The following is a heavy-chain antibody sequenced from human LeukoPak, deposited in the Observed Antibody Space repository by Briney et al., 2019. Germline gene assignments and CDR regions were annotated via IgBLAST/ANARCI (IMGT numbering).Heavy chain of an antibody. V-gene: IGHV4-39*01. J-gene: IGHJ5*02. CDR3: ARFGKVRYDYVWGSYRLKGPNNWFDP. Sequence: SETLSLTCAVSGGSISSNSYYWGWIRQPPGKGLEWIGSIYYSGSTYYNPSLKSRVTISVDTSKNQFSLKLSSVTAADTAVYYCARFGKVRYDYVWGSYRLKGPNNWFDPWGQGTLVTVSS. CDR2: IYYSGST. D-gene: IGHD3-16*02. CDR1: GGSISSNSYY.